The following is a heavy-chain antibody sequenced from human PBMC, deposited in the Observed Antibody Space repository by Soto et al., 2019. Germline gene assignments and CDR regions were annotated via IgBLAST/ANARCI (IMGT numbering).Heavy chain of an antibody. J-gene: IGHJ6*03. CDR1: GFTFDDYA. CDR2: ISWNSGSI. CDR3: AKDIQSGLQNEVTYYYYMDV. Sequence: GGSLRLSCAASGFTFDDYAMHWVRQAPGKGLEWVSGISWNSGSIGYADSVKGRFTISRDNAKNSLYLQMNSLRAEDTALYYCAKDIQSGLQNEVTYYYYMDVWGKGTTVTVSS. V-gene: IGHV3-9*01. D-gene: IGHD3-3*01.